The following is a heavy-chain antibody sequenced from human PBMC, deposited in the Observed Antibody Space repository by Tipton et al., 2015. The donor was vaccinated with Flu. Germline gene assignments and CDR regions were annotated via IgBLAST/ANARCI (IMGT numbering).Heavy chain of an antibody. V-gene: IGHV4-39*02. Sequence: LRLSCTVSGGSITNSSFYWGWIRQPPGRGLEWIGSIYYSGNTYSNPSLKSRLTISIDTSKNHFSLELKSVTAADTAVYYCARRTYYYGSGTSDVWGQGTTVTVSS. CDR1: GGSITNSSFY. D-gene: IGHD3-10*01. CDR2: IYYSGNT. CDR3: ARRTYYYGSGTSDV. J-gene: IGHJ6*02.